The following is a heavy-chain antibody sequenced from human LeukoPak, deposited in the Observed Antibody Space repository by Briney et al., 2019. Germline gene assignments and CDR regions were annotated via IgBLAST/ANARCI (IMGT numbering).Heavy chain of an antibody. CDR3: ARVPSSSWYYYYYMDV. J-gene: IGHJ6*03. D-gene: IGHD6-13*01. Sequence: PSETLSLTCAVYGGSFSGYYWSWIRQPPGKGLEWIGYIYYSGSTNYNPSLKSRVTISVDTSKNQFSLKLSSVTAADTAVYYCARVPSSSWYYYYYMDVWGKGTTVTVSS. V-gene: IGHV4-59*13. CDR1: GGSFSGYY. CDR2: IYYSGST.